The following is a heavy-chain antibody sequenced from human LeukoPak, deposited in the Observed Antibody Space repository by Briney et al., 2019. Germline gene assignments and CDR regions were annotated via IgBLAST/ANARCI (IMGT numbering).Heavy chain of an antibody. D-gene: IGHD1-26*01. J-gene: IGHJ4*02. CDR1: GFSFSSYE. Sequence: GGSLRLSCAASGFSFSSYEMNWVRQAPGKGLEWVSYMSSTGGTIYYADSVKGRFTISRDNGKNSLYLQMNSLRAEDTAVYYCARGMTGSYFGHFDYWGQGTLVTVSS. V-gene: IGHV3-48*03. CDR3: ARGMTGSYFGHFDY. CDR2: MSSTGGTI.